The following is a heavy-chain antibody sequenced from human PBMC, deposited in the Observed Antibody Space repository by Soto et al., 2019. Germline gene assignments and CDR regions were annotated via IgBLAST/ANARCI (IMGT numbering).Heavy chain of an antibody. CDR2: ISRGGTT. V-gene: IGHV4-34*01. CDR1: GGFFSGYY. CDR3: ARGPYYYDSSAYYYALGFDI. J-gene: IGHJ3*02. D-gene: IGHD3-22*01. Sequence: QVQLQQWGAGLLKPSETLSLTCGVYGGFFSGYYWSWIRQPPGKGLEWIGEISRGGTTNYKPSLKSRVTISVDTSKNQFSLRLSSVTAADTAVYYCARGPYYYDSSAYYYALGFDIWGQGTLVTVSS.